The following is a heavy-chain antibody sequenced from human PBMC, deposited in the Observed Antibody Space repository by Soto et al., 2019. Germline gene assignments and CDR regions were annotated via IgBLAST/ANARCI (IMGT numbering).Heavy chain of an antibody. CDR2: ISATGTT. CDR3: ASDQSGAADF. V-gene: IGHV4-4*07. Sequence: SETLSLTCTVTGDSMSTYYWNWIRQSAETGLEWIGRISATGTTTYIPSLKSRITLSVDTSRNEFSLNLKFVTAADTAVYFCASDQSGAADFWGPGTLVTVSS. D-gene: IGHD7-27*01. J-gene: IGHJ3*01. CDR1: GDSMSTYY.